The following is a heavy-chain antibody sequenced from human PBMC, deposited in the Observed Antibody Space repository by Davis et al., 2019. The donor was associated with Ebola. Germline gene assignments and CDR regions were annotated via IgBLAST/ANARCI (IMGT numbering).Heavy chain of an antibody. V-gene: IGHV3-23*01. CDR3: GRASGPTHYYYYGMDV. Sequence: PGGSLRLSCAASGFTFSSYWMSWVRQAPGKGLEWVSAISGSGGSTYYADSVKGRFTISRDNSKNTLYLQMNSLRAEDTAVYYCGRASGPTHYYYYGMDVWGQGTTVTVSS. CDR1: GFTFSSYW. D-gene: IGHD6-25*01. J-gene: IGHJ6*02. CDR2: ISGSGGST.